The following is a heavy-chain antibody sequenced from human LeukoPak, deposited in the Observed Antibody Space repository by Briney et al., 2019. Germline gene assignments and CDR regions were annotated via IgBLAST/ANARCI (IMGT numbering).Heavy chain of an antibody. CDR1: GGSISSGGYS. D-gene: IGHD5-12*01. J-gene: IGHJ5*02. V-gene: IGHV4-30-2*01. CDR2: IYHSGST. Sequence: PSETLSLTCAVSGGSISSGGYSWSWIRQPPGKGLEWIGYIYHSGSTYYNPSLKSRVTISVDRSKNQFSLKLVSVTAADTAVYYCARVTGYDSPWFDPWGQGTLVTVSS. CDR3: ARVTGYDSPWFDP.